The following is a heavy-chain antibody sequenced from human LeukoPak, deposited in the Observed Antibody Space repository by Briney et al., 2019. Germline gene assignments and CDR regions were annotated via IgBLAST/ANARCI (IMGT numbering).Heavy chain of an antibody. V-gene: IGHV4-39*01. J-gene: IGHJ5*02. D-gene: IGHD3-10*01. CDR2: SNYSGST. CDR3: ARHYGP. CDR1: GGSISRGGYY. Sequence: SETLSLTCTVSGGSISRGGYYWSWIRQHPGKGLEWIGYSNYSGSTYYDPSLKSRVTISVDTSKNQFSLKLNSVTAADTAVYYCARHYGPWGQGTLVTVSS.